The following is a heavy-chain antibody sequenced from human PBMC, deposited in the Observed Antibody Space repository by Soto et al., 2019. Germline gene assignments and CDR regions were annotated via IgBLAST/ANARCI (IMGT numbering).Heavy chain of an antibody. CDR2: IKQDGSEK. Sequence: GSLSLSCAASGFTFSSYWMSWVRQAPGKGLEWVANIKQDGSEKYYVGSVKGRFTISRDNAKNSLYLQMNSLGAEDTAVYYCAGHYYYYMDVWGKGTTVTVSS. J-gene: IGHJ6*03. CDR1: GFTFSSYW. CDR3: AGHYYYYMDV. V-gene: IGHV3-7*01.